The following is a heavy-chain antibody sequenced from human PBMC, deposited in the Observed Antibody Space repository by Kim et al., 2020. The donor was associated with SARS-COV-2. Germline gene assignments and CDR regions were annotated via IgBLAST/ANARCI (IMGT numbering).Heavy chain of an antibody. V-gene: IGHV1-3*01. Sequence: SQKFQGRVTITRDTSASTAYMELSSMRSEDTAVYYCARKVPAAMAGWFDPWGQGTLVTVSS. CDR3: ARKVPAAMAGWFDP. D-gene: IGHD2-2*01. J-gene: IGHJ5*02.